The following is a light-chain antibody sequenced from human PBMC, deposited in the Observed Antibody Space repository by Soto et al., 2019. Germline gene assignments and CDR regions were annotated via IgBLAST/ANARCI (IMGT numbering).Light chain of an antibody. Sequence: DIKMSQDRRSGYACRSGRVTILCRASQSISSYLNWYQQKPGKAPKLLIYAASSLQSGVPSRFSGSGSGTDFSLTIITLQTEDLATYEPQQRYSINLSFGGGTKVDIK. CDR1: QSISSY. J-gene: IGKJ4*01. CDR3: QQRYSINLS. V-gene: IGKV1-39*01. CDR2: AAS.